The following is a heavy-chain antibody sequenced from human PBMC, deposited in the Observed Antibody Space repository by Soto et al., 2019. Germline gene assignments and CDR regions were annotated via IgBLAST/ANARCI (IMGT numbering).Heavy chain of an antibody. Sequence: QVQLVESGGGVVQPGGSLRLSCAASGFTFSNYGMHWVRQAPGKGLDWVAVIWFDGSKTYYAESVKGRFTISRDNSKDMLFLQMNSLRVEDTAVYYCARDRREYNGGHHRGYWGQGNLVTVSS. J-gene: IGHJ4*02. CDR1: GFTFSNYG. CDR3: ARDRREYNGGHHRGY. CDR2: IWFDGSKT. D-gene: IGHD5-18*01. V-gene: IGHV3-33*01.